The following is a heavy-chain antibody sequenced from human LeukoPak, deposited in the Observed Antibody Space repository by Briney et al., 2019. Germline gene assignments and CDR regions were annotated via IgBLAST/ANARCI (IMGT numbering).Heavy chain of an antibody. V-gene: IGHV1-2*02. CDR1: GFTFTDEY. J-gene: IGHJ4*02. Sequence: ASVKVSCKSSGFTFTDEYIHWVRQAPGQGLEWMGWINPYSGAINYAQKFQGRVTLTRDTSISTAYMELSRLTSGGTAVYYCARDPKSQLLLDYWGQGTLVTVSS. CDR2: INPYSGAI. D-gene: IGHD2-2*01. CDR3: ARDPKSQLLLDY.